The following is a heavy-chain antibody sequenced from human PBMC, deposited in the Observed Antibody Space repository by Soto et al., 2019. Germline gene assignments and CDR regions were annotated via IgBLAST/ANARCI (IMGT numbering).Heavy chain of an antibody. CDR1: GFTFSSYS. J-gene: IGHJ4*01. D-gene: IGHD5-12*01. Sequence: PGGSLRLSCAASGFTFSSYSMNWVRQAPGKGLEWVSSISSSSSYIYYADSVKGRFTISGDNAKNSLYLQMNSLRAEDTAVYYCAKDRQIVATIHGYWGHGTLVTVSS. CDR3: AKDRQIVATIHGY. CDR2: ISSSSSYI. V-gene: IGHV3-21*01.